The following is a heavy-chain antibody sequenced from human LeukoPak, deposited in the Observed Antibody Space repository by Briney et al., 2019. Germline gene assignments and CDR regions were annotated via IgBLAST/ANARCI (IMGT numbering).Heavy chain of an antibody. CDR3: ARDRRGYSAYDGEGFDY. CDR1: GFTFKNYG. Sequence: HGASVKVSCTASGFTFKNYGFSWVRQAPGQGLQWMGGISADNGNTKYAQYLQGRVIMTTDRSTRTAYVELKSLRSDDTAVYYCARDRRGYSAYDGEGFDYWGQGTLVTVSS. D-gene: IGHD5-12*01. V-gene: IGHV1-18*04. J-gene: IGHJ4*02. CDR2: ISADNGNT.